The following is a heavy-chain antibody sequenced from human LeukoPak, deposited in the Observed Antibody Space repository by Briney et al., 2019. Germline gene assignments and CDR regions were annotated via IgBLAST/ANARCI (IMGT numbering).Heavy chain of an antibody. CDR3: ARYYGGNFYYYYGMDV. Sequence: ASETLSLSCAVYGGSFSGYYWSWIRQPPGKGLEWIGEINHSGSTNYNPSLKSRVTISVDTSKNQFSLKLSSVTAADTAVYYCARYYGGNFYYYYGMDVWGQGTTVTVSS. V-gene: IGHV4-34*01. D-gene: IGHD4-23*01. CDR1: GGSFSGYY. CDR2: INHSGST. J-gene: IGHJ6*02.